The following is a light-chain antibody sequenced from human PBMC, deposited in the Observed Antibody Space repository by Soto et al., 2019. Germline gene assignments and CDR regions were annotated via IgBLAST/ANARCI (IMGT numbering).Light chain of an antibody. J-gene: IGLJ2*01. CDR1: SSDVGGYNY. V-gene: IGLV2-14*03. CDR3: SSYCSSYTSRSTIE. Sequence: QSVLTQPASVSGSPGQSITISCTGTSSDVGGYNYVSWYQQHPGKAPKLIIYDVNNRPSGVSNRFSGSKSGNTASLTISGLQAEDEADYYCSSYCSSYTSRSTIEFGGGTKLTVL. CDR2: DVN.